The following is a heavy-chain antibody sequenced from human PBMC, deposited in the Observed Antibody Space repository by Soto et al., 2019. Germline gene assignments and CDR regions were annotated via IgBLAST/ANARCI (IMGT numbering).Heavy chain of an antibody. J-gene: IGHJ4*02. CDR1: GFTFSSYG. CDR3: AREAKGYCSGGSCYSGVFDY. D-gene: IGHD2-15*01. V-gene: IGHV3-33*01. CDR2: IWYDGGNK. Sequence: GGSLRLSCAASGFTFSSYGMHWVRQAPGKGLEWVAVIWYDGGNKYYADSVKGRFTISRDNSKNTLYLQMNSLRAEDTAVYYCAREAKGYCSGGSCYSGVFDYWGQGTLVTVSS.